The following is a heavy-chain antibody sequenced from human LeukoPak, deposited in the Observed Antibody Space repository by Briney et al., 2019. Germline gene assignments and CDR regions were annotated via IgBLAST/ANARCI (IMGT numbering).Heavy chain of an antibody. J-gene: IGHJ3*02. V-gene: IGHV4-61*01. CDR3: ARDLGRGYSGYDYVAAFDI. D-gene: IGHD5-12*01. CDR1: GGSVSSGSYY. Sequence: SETLSLTCTVSGGSVSSGSYYWSWIWQPPGKGLEWIGYIYYSGSTNYNPSLKSRVTLSVDTSKNQFSLKLSSVTAADTAVYYCARDLGRGYSGYDYVAAFDIWGQGTMVTVSS. CDR2: IYYSGST.